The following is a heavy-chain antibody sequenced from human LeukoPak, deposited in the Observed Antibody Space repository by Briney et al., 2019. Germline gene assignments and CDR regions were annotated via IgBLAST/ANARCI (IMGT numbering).Heavy chain of an antibody. J-gene: IGHJ5*02. CDR1: GFTFSSYE. D-gene: IGHD4-17*01. CDR3: ARVRTYGEHQFDP. CDR2: ISSSGNAK. V-gene: IGHV3-48*03. Sequence: GGSLRLSCVASGFTFSSYEMTWVRQVPGEGLEWLSYISSSGNAKYYPDSLKGRFAISRDNAKNSLYLDMNSLRAEDTAVYYCARVRTYGEHQFDPWGRGTLVTVSS.